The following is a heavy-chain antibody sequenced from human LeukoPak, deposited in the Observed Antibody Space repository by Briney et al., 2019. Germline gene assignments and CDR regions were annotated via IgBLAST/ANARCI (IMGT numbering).Heavy chain of an antibody. V-gene: IGHV4-34*01. CDR1: GGSFSGYY. J-gene: IGHJ4*02. Sequence: TETLSLTCAVYGGSFSGYYWSWIRQPPGKGLEWIGEIDHSGSTNYNPSLKSRVTISVDTSKNQFSLKLSSVTAADKAVYYCARGYRNIVVVPAAHFDYWGQGTLVTVSS. CDR3: ARGYRNIVVVPAAHFDY. CDR2: IDHSGST. D-gene: IGHD2-2*01.